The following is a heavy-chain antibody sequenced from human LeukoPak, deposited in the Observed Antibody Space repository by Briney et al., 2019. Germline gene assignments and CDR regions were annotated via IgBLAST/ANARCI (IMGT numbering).Heavy chain of an antibody. J-gene: IGHJ6*03. D-gene: IGHD3-9*01. CDR3: AREYYDILTGYYKPRYYYYYMDV. CDR1: GGSISSSNW. Sequence: SETLSLTCAVSGGSISSSNWWSWVRQPPGKGLEWIGSIYYSGSTYHNPSLKSRVTISVDTSKNQFSLKLSSVTAADTAVYYCAREYYDILTGYYKPRYYYYYMDVWGKGTTVTVSS. V-gene: IGHV4-4*02. CDR2: IYYSGST.